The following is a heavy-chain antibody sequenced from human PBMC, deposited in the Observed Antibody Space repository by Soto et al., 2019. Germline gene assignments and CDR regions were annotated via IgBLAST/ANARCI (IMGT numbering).Heavy chain of an antibody. CDR3: ASIVVVAATSDY. CDR2: IYYSGST. J-gene: IGHJ4*02. V-gene: IGHV4-30-4*01. Sequence: SETLSLTCTVSGGSISSGDYYWSWIRQPPGKGLEWIGYIYYSGSTYYNPSLKSRVTISVDTSKNQFSLKLSSVTAADTAVYYCASIVVVAATSDYWGQGTLVTVSS. CDR1: GGSISSGDYY. D-gene: IGHD2-15*01.